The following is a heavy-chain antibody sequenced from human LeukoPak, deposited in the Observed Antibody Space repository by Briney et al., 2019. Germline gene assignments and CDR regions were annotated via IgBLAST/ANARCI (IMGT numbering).Heavy chain of an antibody. V-gene: IGHV4-61*01. Sequence: PETLSLTCTVSGGSISSSSYYWGWIRQPPGKGLEWIGYIYYSGSTNYNPSLKSRVTISVDTSKNQFSLKLSSVTAADTAVYYCARDSPQYDILTGYWEPNWFDPWGQGTLVTVSS. D-gene: IGHD3-9*01. CDR1: GGSISSSSYY. CDR2: IYYSGST. CDR3: ARDSPQYDILTGYWEPNWFDP. J-gene: IGHJ5*02.